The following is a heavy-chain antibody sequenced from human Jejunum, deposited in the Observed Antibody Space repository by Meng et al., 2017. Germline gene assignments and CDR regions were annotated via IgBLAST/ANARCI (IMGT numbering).Heavy chain of an antibody. CDR1: GYTFTDYY. V-gene: IGHV1-2*02. D-gene: IGHD3-16*02. CDR2: INPNSGGT. J-gene: IGHJ5*02. Sequence: ASVKVSCKASGYTFTDYYIHWVRQAPGQGLEWMGWINPNSGGTIYAQMFQGRVTMTRDTSISTAYMELSTLRSDDTALYYCARLGYLGFDPWGQGTLVTVSS. CDR3: ARLGYLGFDP.